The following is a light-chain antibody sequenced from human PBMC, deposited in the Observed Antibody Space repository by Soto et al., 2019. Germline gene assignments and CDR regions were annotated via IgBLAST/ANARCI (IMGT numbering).Light chain of an antibody. Sequence: QCGCTLFWSAGYRATLSFRASETVNSNYLAWYQQKRGQAPRLLIYGASRRATGIPDRFSGSGSGTDFTLTITRLAPEDFAVYYCKEYGSSQVFGQGTKVDIK. V-gene: IGKV3-20*01. J-gene: IGKJ1*01. CDR3: KEYGSSQV. CDR2: GAS. CDR1: ETVNSNY.